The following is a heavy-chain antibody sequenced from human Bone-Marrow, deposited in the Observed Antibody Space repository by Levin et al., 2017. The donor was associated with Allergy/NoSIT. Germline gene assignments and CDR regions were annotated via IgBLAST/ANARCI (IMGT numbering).Heavy chain of an antibody. J-gene: IGHJ1*01. CDR2: VNPNTGNT. CDR3: ARAYGAETLQD. CDR1: GYTFSSYD. Sequence: GGSLRLSCRASGYTFSSYDIHWVRQATGQGLEWMGWVNPNTGNTGYAQKFQGRVTMTRTNSIRTAYMELSSLTSDDTAVYYCARAYGAETLQDWGQGTLVTVSS. V-gene: IGHV1-8*01. D-gene: IGHD4-17*01.